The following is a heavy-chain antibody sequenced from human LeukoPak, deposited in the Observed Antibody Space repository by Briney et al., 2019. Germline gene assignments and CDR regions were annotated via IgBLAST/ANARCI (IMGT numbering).Heavy chain of an antibody. J-gene: IGHJ4*02. CDR2: ISSNGGST. D-gene: IGHD3-9*01. V-gene: IGHV3-64*01. CDR3: ARSPVSRYFDWLFPTYYFDY. CDR1: GFTFSSYA. Sequence: GGSLRLSCAASGFTFSSYAMHWVRQAPGKGLEYVSAISSNGGSTYYANSVKGRFTISRDNAKNSLYLQMNSLRAEDTAVYYCARSPVSRYFDWLFPTYYFDYWGQGTLVTVSS.